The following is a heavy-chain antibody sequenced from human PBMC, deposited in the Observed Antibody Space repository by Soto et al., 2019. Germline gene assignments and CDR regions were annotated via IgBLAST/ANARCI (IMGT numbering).Heavy chain of an antibody. D-gene: IGHD4-17*01. Sequence: QAHLVQSGPEVKKPGASVKVSCKGSGYIFTSYGIAWVRQAPGQGLEWMGWISAHNGNTEYAQKFQGRVTVTRDTPTSTADLELRSLGSVDTDLYYCARGRYGDYWGQGALVTVSS. CDR2: ISAHNGNT. J-gene: IGHJ4*02. V-gene: IGHV1-18*01. CDR1: GYIFTSYG. CDR3: ARGRYGDY.